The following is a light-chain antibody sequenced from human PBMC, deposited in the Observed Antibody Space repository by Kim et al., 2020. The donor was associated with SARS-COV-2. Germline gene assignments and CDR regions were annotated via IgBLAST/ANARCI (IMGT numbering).Light chain of an antibody. CDR1: QSITSN. V-gene: IGKV3-15*01. CDR2: DAS. Sequence: EIVMTQSPATLSVSPGERATLPCRASQSITSNLAWYQQKPGQAPRLLIYDASTRATGIPARFSGSGSGTEFTLTISSLQSEDFAVYHCQQYNNWPRTFGQGTKVEIK. CDR3: QQYNNWPRT. J-gene: IGKJ1*01.